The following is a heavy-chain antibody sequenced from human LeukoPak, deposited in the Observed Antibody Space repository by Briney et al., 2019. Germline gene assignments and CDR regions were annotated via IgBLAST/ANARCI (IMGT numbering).Heavy chain of an antibody. CDR2: IYSGGST. J-gene: IGHJ3*02. CDR3: ARALNYGGPAFDI. CDR1: GFSVSSNY. V-gene: IGHV3-53*01. D-gene: IGHD4-23*01. Sequence: GGSLTLSCAASGFSVSSNYMSWVRQAPPAGMERASVIYSGGSTNYADSLKGRFTISIDNSKNTLYLQMNSLTAEDTAVYYCARALNYGGPAFDIGGQGTIVTVSS.